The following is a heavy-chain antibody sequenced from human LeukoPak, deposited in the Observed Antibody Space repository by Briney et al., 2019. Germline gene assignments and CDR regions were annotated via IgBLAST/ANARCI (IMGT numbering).Heavy chain of an antibody. CDR2: ITGSGAR. V-gene: IGHV3-23*01. J-gene: IGHJ6*02. CDR1: GFTFSSYN. CDR3: AKHIADYFYYGMDV. Sequence: GGSLRLSCAASGFTFSSYNMNWVRQAPGKGLEWVSSITGSGARYYADSVKGRFTISRDTSKNTLSLQMNSLRADDTAVYYCAKHIADYFYYGMDVWGHGTTVTVSS.